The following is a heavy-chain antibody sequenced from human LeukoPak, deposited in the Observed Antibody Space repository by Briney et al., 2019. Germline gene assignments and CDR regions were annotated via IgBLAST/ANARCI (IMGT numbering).Heavy chain of an antibody. D-gene: IGHD6-13*01. CDR2: IIPIFGTA. CDR3: ARVRQQLVTNWFDP. CDR1: GGTFSSYA. V-gene: IGHV1-69*06. Sequence: ASVKVSCKASGGTFSSYAISWVRQAPGQGLEWMGGIIPIFGTANYAQKFQGRVTITADKSTSTAYMELSSLGSEDTAVYYCARVRQQLVTNWFDPWGQGTLVTVSS. J-gene: IGHJ5*02.